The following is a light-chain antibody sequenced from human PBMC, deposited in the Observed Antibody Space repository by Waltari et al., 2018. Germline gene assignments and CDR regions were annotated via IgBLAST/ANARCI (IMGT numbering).Light chain of an antibody. CDR2: EFN. V-gene: IGLV2-14*01. CDR1: SADVGAYNY. Sequence: QSALTQPASVSGSPGQSITISCAGTSADVGAYNYVSWYQQHPGLAPKLIIYEFNNRPFGISSRFSGSKSGNTASLTISGLQADDESHYYCTSYRSSSTPVVFGGGTKLTVL. CDR3: TSYRSSSTPVV. J-gene: IGLJ2*01.